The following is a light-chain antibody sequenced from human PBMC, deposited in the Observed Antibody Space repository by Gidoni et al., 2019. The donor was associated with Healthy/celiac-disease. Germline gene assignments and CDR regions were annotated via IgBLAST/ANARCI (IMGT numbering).Light chain of an antibody. CDR2: DAS. Sequence: GDRVTITCQASQDISNYLNWYQQKPGKAPKLLIYDASNLETGVPSRFSGSGSGTDFTFTISSLQPEDIATYYCQQYDNLPLFTFGPXTKVDIK. V-gene: IGKV1-33*01. CDR1: QDISNY. J-gene: IGKJ3*01. CDR3: QQYDNLPLFT.